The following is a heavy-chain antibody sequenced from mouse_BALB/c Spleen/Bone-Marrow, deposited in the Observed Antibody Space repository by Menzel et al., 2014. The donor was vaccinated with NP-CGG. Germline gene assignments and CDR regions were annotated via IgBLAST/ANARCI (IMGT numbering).Heavy chain of an antibody. D-gene: IGHD1-1*01. J-gene: IGHJ4*01. V-gene: IGHV3-8*02. CDR1: GDSITSGY. CDR2: ISYSGST. Sequence: VQLQQSGPSLVKPSQTLSLSCSVTGDSITSGYWNWIRKFPGNKLEYMGYISYSGSTYYNPSLQSRITITRDTSNNQYYLQLNSVTTEDTATYYCASYYYGSSYAMDYWGQGTSVTVSS. CDR3: ASYYYGSSYAMDY.